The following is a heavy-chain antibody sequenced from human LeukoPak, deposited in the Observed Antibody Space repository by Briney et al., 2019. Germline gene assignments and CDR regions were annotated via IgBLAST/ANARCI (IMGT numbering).Heavy chain of an antibody. J-gene: IGHJ6*02. D-gene: IGHD6-6*01. CDR3: AKDVAARHDYYYGMDV. V-gene: IGHV3-30*18. Sequence: GRSLRLSCAASGFTFSSYGMHWVRQAPGKGLVWVAVISYDGSNKYYADSVKGRFTISRDNSKNTLYLQMNSLRAEDTAVYYCAKDVAARHDYYYGMDVWGQGTTVTVSS. CDR1: GFTFSSYG. CDR2: ISYDGSNK.